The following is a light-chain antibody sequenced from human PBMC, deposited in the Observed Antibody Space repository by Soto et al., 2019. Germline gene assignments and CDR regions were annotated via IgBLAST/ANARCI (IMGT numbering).Light chain of an antibody. V-gene: IGKV3-15*01. CDR3: QQYNNWPQT. CDR2: GAS. Sequence: EIVMTHSPVTQSVSPGERATLSCRASQSVSSSLAWYQQKPGQAPRLLIYGASTRATGIPAGFSGSGSGTEFTLTISSLQSEDFAVYYCQQYNNWPQTFGQGTKV. J-gene: IGKJ1*01. CDR1: QSVSSS.